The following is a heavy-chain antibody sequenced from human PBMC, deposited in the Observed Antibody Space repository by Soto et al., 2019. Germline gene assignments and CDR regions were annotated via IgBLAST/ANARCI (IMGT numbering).Heavy chain of an antibody. CDR1: GGTFSGYI. CDR3: ARDMVRGVMPSYYGMDV. J-gene: IGHJ6*02. V-gene: IGHV4-34*01. D-gene: IGHD3-10*01. Sequence: SETQYLTSDAYGGTFSGYIWTWIRQTPGKGLQWIRQITHSGRANYNPSIKSRVTISVQTSNSTITLKLNSVTAADTAVYYCARDMVRGVMPSYYGMDVWGQGTTVS. CDR2: ITHSGRA.